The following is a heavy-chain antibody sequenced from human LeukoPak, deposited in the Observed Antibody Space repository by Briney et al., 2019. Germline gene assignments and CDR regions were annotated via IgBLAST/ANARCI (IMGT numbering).Heavy chain of an antibody. CDR2: INYDGSDT. J-gene: IGHJ6*03. CDR3: AKAMVRGVIIYYYMDV. CDR1: GFIFNSSW. V-gene: IGHV3-74*01. D-gene: IGHD3-10*01. Sequence: GGSLRLSCATSGFIFNSSWMHWVRQTPGKGLVWVSSINYDGSDTNYADSVKGRFTISRDNSKNTLYLQMNSLRAEDTAVYYCAKAMVRGVIIYYYMDVWGKGTTFTVSS.